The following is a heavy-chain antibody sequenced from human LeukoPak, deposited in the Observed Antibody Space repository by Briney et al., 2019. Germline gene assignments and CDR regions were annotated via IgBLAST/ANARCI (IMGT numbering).Heavy chain of an antibody. D-gene: IGHD3-10*01. CDR1: GFTVSSNY. J-gene: IGHJ4*02. V-gene: IGHV3-53*01. CDR3: ARARITMVRGVTYFDY. CDR2: IYSGGST. Sequence: PGRSLRLSCAASGFTVSSNYMSWVRQAPGKGLEWVSVIYSGGSTYYADSVKGRFTISRDNSKNTLYLQMNSLRAEDTAVYYCARARITMVRGVTYFDYWGQGTLVTVSS.